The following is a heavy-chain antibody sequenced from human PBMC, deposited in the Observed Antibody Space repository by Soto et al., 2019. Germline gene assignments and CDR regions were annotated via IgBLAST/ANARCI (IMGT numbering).Heavy chain of an antibody. Sequence: WGSLRLSCSVSGFFFSNYWMHWVRQAAGEGLVWVSSINGDGSSTNYADSVKGRFTFSRDNAKKKLSIQIKIMTDETTAVYYSARDSYRSAQMDYWGQGTLLTVSS. J-gene: IGHJ4*02. V-gene: IGHV3-74*01. CDR3: ARDSYRSAQMDY. CDR1: GFFFSNYW. CDR2: INGDGSST. D-gene: IGHD1-26*01.